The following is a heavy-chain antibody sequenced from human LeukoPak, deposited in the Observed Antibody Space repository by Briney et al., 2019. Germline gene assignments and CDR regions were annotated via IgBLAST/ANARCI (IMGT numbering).Heavy chain of an antibody. CDR1: GYTFTIYD. J-gene: IGHJ4*02. V-gene: IGHV1-8*01. CDR3: ARLRGGPHIGSYGYYVDY. Sequence: ASVKVSFKASGYTFTIYDINWVRQATGQGLEWMGWMNPNSGNTGYAQKFQGGVTMTRNTSISTAYMELSSLRSEDTAVYYCARLRGGPHIGSYGYYVDYWGQGTLVTVSS. CDR2: MNPNSGNT. D-gene: IGHD5-18*01.